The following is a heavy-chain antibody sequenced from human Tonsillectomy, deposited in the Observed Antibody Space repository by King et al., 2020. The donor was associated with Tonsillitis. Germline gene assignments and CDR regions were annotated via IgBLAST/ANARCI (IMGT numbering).Heavy chain of an antibody. J-gene: IGHJ6*02. CDR2: ISAYNGNT. D-gene: IGHD3-9*01. CDR1: GYTFTSYG. Sequence: QLVQSGAEVKKPGASVKVSCKASGYTFTSYGISWVRQAPGQGLEWMGWISAYNGNTNYAQKLQGRVTMTTDTSASTAYMELRSLRSDDTAVYYCARDRDDIVTSPENSLGSPYYYYNGMDVWGQGTTVTVSS. CDR3: ARDRDDIVTSPENSLGSPYYYYNGMDV. V-gene: IGHV1-18*01.